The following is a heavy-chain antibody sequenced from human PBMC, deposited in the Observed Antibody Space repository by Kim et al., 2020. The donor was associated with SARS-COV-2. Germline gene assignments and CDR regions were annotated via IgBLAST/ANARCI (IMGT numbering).Heavy chain of an antibody. V-gene: IGHV3-23*01. J-gene: IGHJ5*02. D-gene: IGHD6-13*01. Sequence: VKGRCTISMDNSKNTLSLQMNSLRAEDTAVYYCSKDRQLGSSWRYNWFDPWGQGTLVTVSS. CDR3: SKDRQLGSSWRYNWFDP.